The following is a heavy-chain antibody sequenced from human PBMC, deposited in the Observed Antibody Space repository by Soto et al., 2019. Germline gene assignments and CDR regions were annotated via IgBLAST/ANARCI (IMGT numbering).Heavy chain of an antibody. CDR3: ARDSTAVVFDY. CDR1: GDSVGSGAFY. Sequence: SETLSLTCTVSGDSVGSGAFYWSWIRQPPGKGLEWIGYIYYTGRTTYNPSLKSRVTISIDPSKNQFALNVTSVTAADTAIYYCARDSTAVVFDYWGQGALVTVSS. V-gene: IGHV4-61*08. D-gene: IGHD2-2*01. J-gene: IGHJ4*02. CDR2: IYYTGRT.